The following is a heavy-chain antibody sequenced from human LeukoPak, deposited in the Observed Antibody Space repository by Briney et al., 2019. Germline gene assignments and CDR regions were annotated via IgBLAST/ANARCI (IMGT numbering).Heavy chain of an antibody. CDR3: ARDIRFLEWLLAHCGMDV. CDR2: ISYDGSNK. J-gene: IGHJ6*02. Sequence: GGSLRLSCAASGFTFSSYAMHWVRQAPGKGLEWVAVISYDGSNKYYADSVEGRFTISRDNSKNTLYLQMNSLRAEDTAVYYCARDIRFLEWLLAHCGMDVWGQGTTVTVSS. V-gene: IGHV3-30-3*01. D-gene: IGHD3-3*01. CDR1: GFTFSSYA.